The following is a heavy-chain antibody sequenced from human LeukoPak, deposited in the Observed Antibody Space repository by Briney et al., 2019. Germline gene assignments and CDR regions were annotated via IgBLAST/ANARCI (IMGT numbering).Heavy chain of an antibody. V-gene: IGHV4-39*01. CDR3: ARAYCTSSSCPQHDTFDI. CDR2: IFHSGRT. D-gene: IGHD2-15*01. CDR1: GGSISSSSYY. Sequence: SETLSLTCTVSGGSISSSSYYWGWIRQPPGKGLEWLGSIFHSGRTYYNPSLESRVTISVDTSKNQFSLRLSSVTAADTAVYYCARAYCTSSSCPQHDTFDIWGQGTMVPVSS. J-gene: IGHJ3*02.